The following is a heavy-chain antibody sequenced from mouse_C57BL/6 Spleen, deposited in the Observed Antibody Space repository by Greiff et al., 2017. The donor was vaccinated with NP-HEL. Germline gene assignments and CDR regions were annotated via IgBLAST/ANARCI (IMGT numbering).Heavy chain of an antibody. CDR3: AREANWDGLYYFDY. V-gene: IGHV1-81*01. CDR2: IYPRSGNT. CDR1: GYTFTSYG. Sequence: QVQLQQSGAELARPGASVKLSCKASGYTFTSYGISWVKQRTGPGLEWIGEIYPRSGNTYYNEKFKGKATLTADKSSSTAYMELRSLTSEDSAVYFCAREANWDGLYYFDYWGQGTTLTVSS. J-gene: IGHJ2*01. D-gene: IGHD4-1*01.